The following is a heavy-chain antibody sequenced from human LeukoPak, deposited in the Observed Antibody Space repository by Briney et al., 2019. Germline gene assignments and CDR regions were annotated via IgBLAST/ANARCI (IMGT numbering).Heavy chain of an antibody. D-gene: IGHD3-22*01. CDR2: VGASGAT. CDR1: GFTFRIYA. J-gene: IGHJ3*02. CDR3: AKNYHDNSAYFSWAFDI. Sequence: GGSLRLSCAASGFTFRIYAMTWVRQAPGKGLEWVSAVGASGATFYADSVKGRFTISRDNSRNTLYLQMNSLRTEDTAVYYCAKNYHDNSAYFSWAFDIWGQGTMVTLSS. V-gene: IGHV3-23*01.